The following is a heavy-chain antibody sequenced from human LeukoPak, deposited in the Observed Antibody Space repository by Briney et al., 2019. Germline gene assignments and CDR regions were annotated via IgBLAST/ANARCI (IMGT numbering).Heavy chain of an antibody. CDR2: INTNTGNP. Sequence: RGESLKISCKGSGYSFTSYWIGWVRQAPGQGLEWMGWINTNTGNPTSAQGFTGRFVFSLDTSVSTAYLQISSLKAEDTAVYYCAISPVYYDILTGYYKASPLDYWGQGTLVTVSS. J-gene: IGHJ4*02. V-gene: IGHV7-4-1*02. D-gene: IGHD3-9*01. CDR3: AISPVYYDILTGYYKASPLDY. CDR1: GYSFTSYW.